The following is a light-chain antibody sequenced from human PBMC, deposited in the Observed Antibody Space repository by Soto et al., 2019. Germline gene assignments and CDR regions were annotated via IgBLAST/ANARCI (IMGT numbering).Light chain of an antibody. CDR3: QQYCRSPHT. J-gene: IGKJ2*01. CDR1: QSVSSSY. Sequence: EIVLTQSPGTLSLSPGERATLSCRASQSVSSSYLAWYQQKPGQAPRLLIYGASSRATGIPDRFSGSGSGTDFTLTISRLEPEDFAVYYCQQYCRSPHTFGQGTKMEIK. V-gene: IGKV3-20*01. CDR2: GAS.